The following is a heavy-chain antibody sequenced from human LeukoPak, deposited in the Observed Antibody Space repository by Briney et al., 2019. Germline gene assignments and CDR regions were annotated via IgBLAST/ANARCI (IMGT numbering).Heavy chain of an antibody. CDR3: AKGTVVTRADY. J-gene: IGHJ4*02. CDR1: GFTFSSHE. D-gene: IGHD4-23*01. Sequence: PGGSLRLSCAASGFTFSSHEMNWVRQAPGKGLECVSYISSSGSSKYYADSVKGRFTISRDNSKNTLYLQMDSLRAEDTAVYYCAKGTVVTRADYWGQGTLVTVSS. V-gene: IGHV3-48*03. CDR2: ISSSGSSK.